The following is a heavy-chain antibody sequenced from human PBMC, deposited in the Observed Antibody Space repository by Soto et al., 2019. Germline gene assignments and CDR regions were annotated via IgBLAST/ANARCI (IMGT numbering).Heavy chain of an antibody. CDR1: GGSVSRGSYY. CDR2: IYYSGST. D-gene: IGHD3-22*01. J-gene: IGHJ4*02. CDR3: ARDRSGYYYDSSGGFDY. V-gene: IGHV4-61*01. Sequence: SEPLSLTCTVSGGSVSRGSYYWSWIRQSPGKGLEWIGNIYYSGSTNYNPSLKRRVTISVDTSKNQLSLKLSSVTAADTAVYYRARDRSGYYYDSSGGFDYWGQGTLVTVSS.